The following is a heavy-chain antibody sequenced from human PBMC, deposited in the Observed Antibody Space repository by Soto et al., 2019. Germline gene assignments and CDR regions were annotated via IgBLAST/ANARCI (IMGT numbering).Heavy chain of an antibody. Sequence: SETLALTCAAYGGSLCGYYWNWIRQSPLKGLEWIGEINRNGRTNYNPSLKSRVTISVDTSKNQFSLKLTSVTAADTAVYYCARAGGYAWFDPWGQGTLVTVSS. CDR3: ARAGGYAWFDP. D-gene: IGHD5-12*01. V-gene: IGHV4-34*01. CDR2: INRNGRT. J-gene: IGHJ5*02. CDR1: GGSLCGYY.